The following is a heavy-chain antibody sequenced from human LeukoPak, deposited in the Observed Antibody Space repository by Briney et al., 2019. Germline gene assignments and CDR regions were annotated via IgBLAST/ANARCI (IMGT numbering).Heavy chain of an antibody. V-gene: IGHV4-4*07. CDR1: GGSISSYF. Sequence: SETLSLTCNVSGGSISSYFWTWIRQPAGKGLEWIGRIHASGNTNYNSSLKSRVSMSVDTSKNQFSLKLTSVTAADTAVYFCARDGADVYGRAFDYWGQGTLVSVSS. D-gene: IGHD3-10*01. J-gene: IGHJ4*02. CDR3: ARDGADVYGRAFDY. CDR2: IHASGNT.